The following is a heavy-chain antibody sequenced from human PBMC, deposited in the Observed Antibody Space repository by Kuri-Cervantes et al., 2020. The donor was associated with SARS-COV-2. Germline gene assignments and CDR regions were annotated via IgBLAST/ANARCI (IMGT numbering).Heavy chain of an antibody. CDR1: GGSFSGYY. Sequence: SQTLSLTCAVYGGSFSGYYWSWIRQPPGKGLEWIGEINHSGSTNYNPSLKSRVTISVDTSKNQFSLKLSSVTAADTAVYYCARATGYSSSFSDGCYFDYRGQGTLVTVSS. J-gene: IGHJ4*02. CDR3: ARATGYSSSFSDGCYFDY. CDR2: INHSGST. V-gene: IGHV4-34*01. D-gene: IGHD6-13*01.